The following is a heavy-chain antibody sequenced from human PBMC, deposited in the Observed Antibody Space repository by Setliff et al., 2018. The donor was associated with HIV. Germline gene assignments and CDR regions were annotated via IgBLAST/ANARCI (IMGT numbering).Heavy chain of an antibody. Sequence: GASVKVSCKASGGTLSNYPISWVRQVRGQGLEWMGRIGPVLRTTKYGQEFQGRVSITADTSTNTVYMELSSLRFEDTAVYYCAREFIPVMYARQGGRFDPWGQGTLVTVSS. CDR3: AREFIPVMYARQGGRFDP. CDR2: IGPVLRTT. CDR1: GGTLSNYP. V-gene: IGHV1-69*08. D-gene: IGHD2-8*01. J-gene: IGHJ5*02.